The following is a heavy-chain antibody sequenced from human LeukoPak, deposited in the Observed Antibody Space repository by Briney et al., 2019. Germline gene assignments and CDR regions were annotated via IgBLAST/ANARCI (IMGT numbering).Heavy chain of an antibody. CDR1: GFTFSSYA. CDR3: ASLAGIQLYGMDV. CDR2: ISGSGGST. D-gene: IGHD5-18*01. J-gene: IGHJ6*02. V-gene: IGHV3-23*01. Sequence: GGSLRLSCAASGFTFSSYAMSWVRQAPGKGLEWVSAISGSGGSTYYGDSVKGRFTISRDNAKNSLYLQMNSLRAEDTAVYYCASLAGIQLYGMDVWGQGTTVTVSS.